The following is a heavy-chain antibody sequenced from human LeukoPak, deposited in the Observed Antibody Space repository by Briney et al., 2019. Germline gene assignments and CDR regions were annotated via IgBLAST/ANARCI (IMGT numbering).Heavy chain of an antibody. CDR3: ARGSTAMAPRDSSSWWVDY. V-gene: IGHV4-61*02. Sequence: PSETLSLTCTVSGVSISSGSYYWSWIRQPAGKGLEWIGRIYTSGSTNYNPSLKSRVTISVDTSKNQFSLKLSSVTAADTAVYYCARGSTAMAPRDSSSWWVDYWGQGTLVTVSS. CDR1: GVSISSGSYY. J-gene: IGHJ4*02. CDR2: IYTSGST. D-gene: IGHD6-13*01.